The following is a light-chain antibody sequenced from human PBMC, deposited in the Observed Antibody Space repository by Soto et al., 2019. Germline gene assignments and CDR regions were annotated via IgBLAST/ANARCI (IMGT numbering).Light chain of an antibody. J-gene: IGKJ1*01. CDR3: HQYDIPPQT. CDR1: QRISSTY. Sequence: IVLTQSPGTLSLSPGERATLSYRASQRISSTYLAWYQQKPGRAPRLLIYGASRRATGIPDRFSGSGSGTDFTLTISRLEPEDFAVYYCHQYDIPPQTFGRGTRVEI. CDR2: GAS. V-gene: IGKV3-20*01.